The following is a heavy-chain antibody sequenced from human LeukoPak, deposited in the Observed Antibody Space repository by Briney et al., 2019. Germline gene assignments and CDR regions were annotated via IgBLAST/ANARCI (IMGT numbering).Heavy chain of an antibody. CDR2: INHSGST. J-gene: IGHJ4*02. CDR1: GGSFSGYY. Sequence: SETLSLTCAVYGGSFSGYYWSWIRQPPGKGLEWIGEINHSGSTNYNPSLKSRVTISVDTSKNQFSLKLSSVTAADTAVYYCARKSYGQYWGQGTLATVSS. V-gene: IGHV4-34*01. D-gene: IGHD3-10*01. CDR3: ARKSYGQY.